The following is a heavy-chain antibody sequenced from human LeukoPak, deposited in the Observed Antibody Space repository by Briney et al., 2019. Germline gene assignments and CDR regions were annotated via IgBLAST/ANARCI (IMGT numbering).Heavy chain of an antibody. CDR1: GYTFTSYY. V-gene: IGHV1-69*13. J-gene: IGHJ4*02. Sequence: ASVKVSCKASGYTFTSYYMHWVRQAPGQGLEWMGGIIPIFGTANYAQKFQGRVTITADESTSTAYMELSSLRSEDTAVYYCARGDRLETSFDYWGQGTLVTVSS. CDR3: ARGDRLETSFDY. D-gene: IGHD5-24*01. CDR2: IIPIFGTA.